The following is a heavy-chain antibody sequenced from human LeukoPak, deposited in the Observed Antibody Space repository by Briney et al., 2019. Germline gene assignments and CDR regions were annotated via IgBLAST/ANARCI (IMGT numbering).Heavy chain of an antibody. CDR2: MNPNSGNT. CDR1: GYTFTSYD. D-gene: IGHD4-23*01. V-gene: IGHV1-8*01. Sequence: GASVKVSCKASGYTFTSYDINWVRQAPGQGLEWMGWMNPNSGNTGYAQKFQGRVTMTRNTSISTAYMDLSSLRSEDTAVYYCARVNIGNSMDFDYWGQGTLVTVSS. CDR3: ARVNIGNSMDFDY. J-gene: IGHJ4*02.